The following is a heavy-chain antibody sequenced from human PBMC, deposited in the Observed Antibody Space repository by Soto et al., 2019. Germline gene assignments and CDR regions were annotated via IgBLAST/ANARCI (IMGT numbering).Heavy chain of an antibody. Sequence: SQTLSLTCAISGDSVSSNSAAWNWIRQSPSRGLEWLGRTYYRSKWYNDYAVSVKSRITINPDTSKNQFSLQLNSVTPEDTAVYYCARGQEHKAAAGHDAFVIWGQGTMVTVSS. D-gene: IGHD6-13*01. CDR2: TYYRSKWYN. V-gene: IGHV6-1*01. J-gene: IGHJ3*02. CDR3: ARGQEHKAAAGHDAFVI. CDR1: GDSVSSNSAA.